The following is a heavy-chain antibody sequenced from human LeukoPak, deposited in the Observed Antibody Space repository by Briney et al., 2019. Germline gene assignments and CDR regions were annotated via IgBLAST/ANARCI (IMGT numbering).Heavy chain of an antibody. CDR2: LSGSGGGT. CDR3: AKSHSLEYRGYFDY. Sequence: GGSLRLSCAVSGITLSNYGMSWVRQAPGKGLEWVAGLSGSGGGTNYADSVQGRFTISRDNPKNTLYLQMNSLRAEDTAVYFCAKSHSLEYRGYFDYWGQGTLVTVSS. CDR1: GITLSNYG. D-gene: IGHD2/OR15-2a*01. V-gene: IGHV3-23*01. J-gene: IGHJ4*02.